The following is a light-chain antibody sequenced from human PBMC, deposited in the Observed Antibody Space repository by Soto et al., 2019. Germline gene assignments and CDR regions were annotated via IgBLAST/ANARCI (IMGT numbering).Light chain of an antibody. CDR2: GAS. CDR1: QSVSSN. J-gene: IGKJ5*01. V-gene: IGKV3-15*01. Sequence: DIVMTQSPATLSVSPVERATFSCRASQSVSSNYLAWYQQKPGQAPRLLIYGASTRATGIPAMFSGSGSGTEFTLTISSLQSEDFAVYYCQQYYDWPITFGQGTRLEI. CDR3: QQYYDWPIT.